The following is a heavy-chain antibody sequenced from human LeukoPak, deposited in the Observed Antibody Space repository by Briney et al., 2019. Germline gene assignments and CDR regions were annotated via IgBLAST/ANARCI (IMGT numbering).Heavy chain of an antibody. CDR2: INPSGGST. J-gene: IGHJ3*02. CDR3: AKEGGSYSRSDAFDI. D-gene: IGHD1-26*01. V-gene: IGHV1-46*01. Sequence: GASVKVSCKASGYTFTSYYMHWVRQAPGQGLEWMGIINPSGGSTSYAQKFQGRVTITADKSTSTAYMELSSLRSEDTAVYYCAKEGGSYSRSDAFDIWGQGTMVTVSS. CDR1: GYTFTSYY.